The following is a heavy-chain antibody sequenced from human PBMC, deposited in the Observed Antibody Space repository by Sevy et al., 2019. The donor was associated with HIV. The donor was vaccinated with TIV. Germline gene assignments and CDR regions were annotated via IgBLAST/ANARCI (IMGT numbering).Heavy chain of an antibody. J-gene: IGHJ4*02. CDR1: GFTFSSYD. D-gene: IGHD3-22*01. Sequence: GGSLRLSCAASGFTFSSYDMHWVRQAPGKGLEWVAVISYDGSNKYYADSVKGRFTISRDNSKNTLYLQMNSLRAEDTAVYYCAKVGPSYYYDSSGYYEGKGDFDYWGQGTLVTVSS. V-gene: IGHV3-30*18. CDR2: ISYDGSNK. CDR3: AKVGPSYYYDSSGYYEGKGDFDY.